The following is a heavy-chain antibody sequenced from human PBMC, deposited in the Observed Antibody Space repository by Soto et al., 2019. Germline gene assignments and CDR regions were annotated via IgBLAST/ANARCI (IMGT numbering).Heavy chain of an antibody. J-gene: IGHJ4*02. V-gene: IGHV4-34*01. CDR3: ARGAVYSFGSGSYYNRRFDY. D-gene: IGHD3-10*01. Sequence: SETLSLTCGVSGESFSYYYWTWIRQPPGRGLEWIGEINESGSTNYNPSLKSRVTFSVDTSKKHFSLKLSSVTAADTAVYYCARGAVYSFGSGSYYNRRFDYWGQGTQVTVSS. CDR1: GESFSYYY. CDR2: INESGST.